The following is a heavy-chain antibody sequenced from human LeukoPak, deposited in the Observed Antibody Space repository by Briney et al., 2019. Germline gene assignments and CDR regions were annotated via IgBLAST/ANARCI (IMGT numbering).Heavy chain of an antibody. J-gene: IGHJ4*02. V-gene: IGHV4-39*07. D-gene: IGHD3-10*01. CDR3: ARLSVRGVRDY. CDR1: GDSISSSNYY. CDR2: ISYSGLV. Sequence: PSETLSLTCTVSGDSISSSNYYWGWIRQPPGKGLEWIGSISYSGLVYHNPSLKSRVTISVDTSKNQFSLKLSSVTAADTAVYYSARLSVRGVRDYWGQGTLVTVSS.